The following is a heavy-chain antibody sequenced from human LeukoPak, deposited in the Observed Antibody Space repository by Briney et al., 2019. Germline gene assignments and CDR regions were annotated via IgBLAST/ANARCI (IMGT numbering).Heavy chain of an antibody. CDR1: GFTFSSYA. D-gene: IGHD3-22*01. CDR2: ISYDGSNK. CDR3: AREFDYYDSSGYSALRGDFDY. J-gene: IGHJ4*02. Sequence: PGRSLRLSCAASGFTFSSYAMHWVRQAPGKGLEWVAVISYDGSNKYYADSVKGRFTISRDNSKNTLYLQMNSLRAEDTAVYYCAREFDYYDSSGYSALRGDFDYWGQGTLVTVSS. V-gene: IGHV3-30-3*01.